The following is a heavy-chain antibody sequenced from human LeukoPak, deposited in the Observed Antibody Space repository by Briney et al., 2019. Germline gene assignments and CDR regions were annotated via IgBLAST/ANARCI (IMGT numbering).Heavy chain of an antibody. D-gene: IGHD3-10*01. CDR3: AKGLGHYYGSGSYECDY. CDR1: GFTFSSYA. CDR2: ISGSGGST. V-gene: IGHV3-23*01. Sequence: GGSLRLSCAASGFTFSSYAMSWVRQAPGKGLEWVSAISGSGGSTYYADSVKGRFTISRDNSKNTLYLQMSSLRAEDTAVYYCAKGLGHYYGSGSYECDYWGQGTLVTVSS. J-gene: IGHJ4*02.